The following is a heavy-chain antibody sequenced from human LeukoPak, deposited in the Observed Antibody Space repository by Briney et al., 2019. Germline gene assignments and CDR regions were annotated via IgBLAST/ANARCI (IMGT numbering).Heavy chain of an antibody. V-gene: IGHV1-69*04. CDR1: GGTFSSYT. J-gene: IGHJ4*02. CDR3: AREGGAGQGFDY. Sequence: SVKVSCKASGGTFSSYTISWVRQAPGQGLEWMGRVIPILGIANYAQKFQGRVTITADKSTSTAYMELSSLRSEDTAVYYCAREGGAGQGFDYWGQGTLVTVSS. CDR2: VIPILGIA.